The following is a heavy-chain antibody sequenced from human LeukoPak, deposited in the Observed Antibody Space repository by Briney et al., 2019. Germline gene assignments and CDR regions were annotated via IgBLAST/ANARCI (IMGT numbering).Heavy chain of an antibody. Sequence: SETLSLTCTVSGGSISNSNYYWGWIRQPPGKGLEWIGGAYYSGTTYYSPSLKSRVTISVDTSRNHFSLNLNSVTAADTAVYYCARDQDMEEITIFGVVITLGDWFDPWGQGTLVTVSS. CDR3: ARDQDMEEITIFGVVITLGDWFDP. CDR1: GGSISNSNYY. V-gene: IGHV4-39*02. J-gene: IGHJ5*02. CDR2: AYYSGTT. D-gene: IGHD3-3*01.